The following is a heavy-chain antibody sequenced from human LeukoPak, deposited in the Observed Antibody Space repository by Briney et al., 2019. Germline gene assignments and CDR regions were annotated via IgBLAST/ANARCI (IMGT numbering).Heavy chain of an antibody. CDR1: GGSISSYY. Sequence: PSETLSLTCTVSGGSISSYYWSWIRQPPGKGLEWIGYIYYSGSTNYNPSLKSRVTISVDTSKNQFSLRLSSVTAADTAVYYCARLRGNSDYWGQGTLVTVSS. CDR2: IYYSGST. J-gene: IGHJ4*02. D-gene: IGHD4-23*01. V-gene: IGHV4-59*08. CDR3: ARLRGNSDY.